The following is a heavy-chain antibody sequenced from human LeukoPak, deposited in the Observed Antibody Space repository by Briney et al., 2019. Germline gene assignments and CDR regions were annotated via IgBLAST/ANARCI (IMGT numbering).Heavy chain of an antibody. D-gene: IGHD1-26*01. V-gene: IGHV1-24*01. CDR1: GYTLTELS. CDR2: FDPEDGET. CDR3: ATSRFVYSAFDI. Sequence: ASVKVSCKVSGYTLTELSMHWARQAPGKGLEWMGGFDPEDGETIYAQKFQGRVTMTEDTSTDTAYMELSSLRSEDTAVYYCATSRFVYSAFDIWGQGTMVTVSS. J-gene: IGHJ3*02.